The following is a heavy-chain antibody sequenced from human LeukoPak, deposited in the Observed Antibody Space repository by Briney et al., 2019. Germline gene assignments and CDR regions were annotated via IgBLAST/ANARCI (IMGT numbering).Heavy chain of an antibody. V-gene: IGHV4-4*07. CDR2: IYTSGST. J-gene: IGHJ3*02. CDR1: GFSISSDYY. CDR3: AREGCTSCPRGAFDI. Sequence: SETLSLTCTVSGFSISSDYYWSWIRQPAGKGLEWIGRIYTSGSTNYNPSLKSRVTMSVDTSKNQFSLKLSSVTAADTAVYYCAREGCTSCPRGAFDIWGQGTMVTVSS. D-gene: IGHD2-2*01.